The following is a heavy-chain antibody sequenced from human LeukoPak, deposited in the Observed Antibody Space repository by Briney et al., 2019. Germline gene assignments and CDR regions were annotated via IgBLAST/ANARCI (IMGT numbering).Heavy chain of an antibody. V-gene: IGHV1-69*04. CDR2: IIPIFGIA. D-gene: IGHD2-2*01. J-gene: IGHJ5*02. CDR3: ARTAPHKYCSSTSCYGGWFDP. CDR1: GGTFSSYA. Sequence: SVKVSCKASGGTFSSYAISWVRQAPGQGLEWMGRIIPIFGIANYAQKFQGRVTITADKSTSTAYMELSSLRSEDTAMYYCARTAPHKYCSSTSCYGGWFDPWGQGTLVTVSS.